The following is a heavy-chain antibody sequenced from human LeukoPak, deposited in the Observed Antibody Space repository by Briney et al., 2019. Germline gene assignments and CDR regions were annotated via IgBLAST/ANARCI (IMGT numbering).Heavy chain of an antibody. V-gene: IGHV4-4*07. CDR3: ARYNYDFWSGYSKWFDP. J-gene: IGHJ5*02. CDR1: GGSISSYY. Sequence: TSETLSLTCTVSGGSISSYYWSWIRQPAGKGLEWIGRIYTSGSTNYNPSLKSRVTMSVDTSKNQFSLKLSSVTAADTAVYYCARYNYDFWSGYSKWFDPWGQGTLVTVSS. D-gene: IGHD3-3*01. CDR2: IYTSGST.